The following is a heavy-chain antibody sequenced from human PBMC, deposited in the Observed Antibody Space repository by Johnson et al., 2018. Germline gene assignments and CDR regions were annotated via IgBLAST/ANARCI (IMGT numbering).Heavy chain of an antibody. CDR1: GFTFSNAW. CDR3: TTGGGGDTRGYYYYGMDV. J-gene: IGHJ6*02. Sequence: VQLVESGGGLVQPGGSLRLSCAASGFTFSNAWMSWVRQAPGKGLEWVGRIKSKTDGGTTDYAAPVKGRFTISRDDSKNTLYLQMNSLKTVATAVYYCTTGGGGDTRGYYYYGMDVWGQGTTVTVSS. CDR2: IKSKTDGGTT. V-gene: IGHV3-15*01. D-gene: IGHD2-21*02.